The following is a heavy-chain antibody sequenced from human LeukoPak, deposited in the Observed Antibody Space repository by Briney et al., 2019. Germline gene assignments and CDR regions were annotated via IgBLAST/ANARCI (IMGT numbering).Heavy chain of an antibody. CDR3: ATSRPGNYFPNY. J-gene: IGHJ4*02. V-gene: IGHV1-8*03. D-gene: IGHD2/OR15-2a*01. CDR2: MNPNSGNT. CDR1: GYTFTSYD. Sequence: GASVKVSCKASGYTFTSYDINWVRQATGQGLEWMGWMNPNSGNTGYAQKFQGRVTITRNTSISTAYMELSSLRSEDTAVYYCATSRPGNYFPNYWGQGPWSPSPQ.